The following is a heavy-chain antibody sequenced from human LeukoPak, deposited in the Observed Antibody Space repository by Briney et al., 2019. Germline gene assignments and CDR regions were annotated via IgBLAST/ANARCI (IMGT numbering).Heavy chain of an antibody. CDR1: GYSISSGYY. D-gene: IGHD6-13*01. CDR3: ARYLGSSKFDY. J-gene: IGHJ4*02. V-gene: IGHV4-38-2*01. CDR2: IYHSGST. Sequence: SETLSLTRAVSGYSISSGYYWGWIRQPPGKGLEWIGSIYHSGSTYYNPSLKSRVTISVDTSKNQFTLKLSSVTAANTAVYYCARYLGSSKFDYWGQGTLVTVSS.